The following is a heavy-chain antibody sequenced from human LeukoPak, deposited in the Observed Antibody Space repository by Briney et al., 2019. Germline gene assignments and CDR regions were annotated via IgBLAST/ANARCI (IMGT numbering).Heavy chain of an antibody. CDR1: GYTFTSYG. CDR3: AREAGSGSWYPFDY. V-gene: IGHV1-18*01. D-gene: IGHD6-13*01. Sequence: ASVKVSCKASGYTFTSYGISWVRQAPGQGLEWMGWISAYDGSTNYAQKFQGRVTMTTDPSTSTAYMELRSLRSDDTAVYYCAREAGSGSWYPFDYWGQGTLVTVSS. CDR2: ISAYDGST. J-gene: IGHJ4*02.